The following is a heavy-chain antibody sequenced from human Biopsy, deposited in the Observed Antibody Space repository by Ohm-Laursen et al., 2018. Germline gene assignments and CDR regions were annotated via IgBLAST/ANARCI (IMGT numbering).Heavy chain of an antibody. V-gene: IGHV1-2*02. CDR3: ARVPAYPWIDGYYGLDL. CDR1: GYTFAGYY. CDR2: INPNSGNA. J-gene: IGHJ6*02. Sequence: ASVKVSCKASGYTFAGYYLHWVRQAPGHGLEWMGWINPNSGNANYAQSFQGRLTVTRDTSISTAYMELTSLTFDDTAIYYCARVPAYPWIDGYYGLDLWGQGTTVIVSS. D-gene: IGHD3-9*01.